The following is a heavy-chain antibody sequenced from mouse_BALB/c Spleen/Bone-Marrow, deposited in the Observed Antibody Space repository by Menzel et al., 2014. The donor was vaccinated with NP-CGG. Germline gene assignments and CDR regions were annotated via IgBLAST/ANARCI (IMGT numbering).Heavy chain of an antibody. D-gene: IGHD2-1*01. V-gene: IGHV1-69*02. Sequence: QVQPQQSGAELVRPGASVKLSCKASGYTFTSYWINWVKQRPGQVLEWIGNIYPSDSYTNYNQKFKDKATLTVDKSSSTAYMQLSSPTSEDSAVYFCTRAGNYGNYYAMDYWGQGTSVTVSS. CDR3: TRAGNYGNYYAMDY. CDR2: IYPSDSYT. J-gene: IGHJ4*01. CDR1: GYTFTSYW.